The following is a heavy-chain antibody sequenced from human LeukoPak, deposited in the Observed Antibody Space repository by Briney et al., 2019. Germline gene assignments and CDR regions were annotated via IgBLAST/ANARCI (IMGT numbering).Heavy chain of an antibody. V-gene: IGHV4-34*01. CDR2: IKHSGST. J-gene: IGHJ6*03. D-gene: IGHD3-10*01. CDR3: ARGRFDYYMDV. CDR1: GGSFSGYY. Sequence: SETLSLTCAVYGGSFSGYYWSWIRQPPGKGLEWIGEIKHSGSTNYNPSLKSRVTISVDTSKNQFSLKLSSVTAADTAVYYCARGRFDYYMDVWGKGTTVTVSS.